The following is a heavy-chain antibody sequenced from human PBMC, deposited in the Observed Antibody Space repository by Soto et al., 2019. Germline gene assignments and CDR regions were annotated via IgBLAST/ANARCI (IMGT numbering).Heavy chain of an antibody. V-gene: IGHV1-18*01. D-gene: IGHD4-17*01. CDR1: GYNFTSFG. CDR2: ITAYNDNT. Sequence: QVQLVQSGAEVKKPGASVKVSCRGSGYNFTSFGITWVRQAPGQGVEWMGWITAYNDNTNYAKKFQGRVTLTTDTSTSTAYMELRGLRSDDRALCDSERVGGDKGNHYVEDSDYWGQGTLVTVSS. CDR3: ERVGGDKGNHYVEDSDY. J-gene: IGHJ4*02.